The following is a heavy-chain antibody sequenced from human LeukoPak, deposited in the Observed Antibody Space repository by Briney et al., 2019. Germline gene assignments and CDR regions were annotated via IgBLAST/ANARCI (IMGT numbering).Heavy chain of an antibody. D-gene: IGHD3-10*01. CDR3: ARVGSGSSYNGAFDI. J-gene: IGHJ3*02. V-gene: IGHV1-2*02. CDR1: GFTFTGYF. CDR2: INPNSGGT. Sequence: ASVKVSCKAPGFTFTGYFIHWVRRAPGQGLDWMGWINPNSGGTNYAQNFQGRVTMSRDTSINTAYMELNRLTSDDTAMYYCARVGSGSSYNGAFDIWGQGTVVTVSS.